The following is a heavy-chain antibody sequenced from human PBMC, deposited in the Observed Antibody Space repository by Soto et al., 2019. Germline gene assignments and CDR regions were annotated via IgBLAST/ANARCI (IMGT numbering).Heavy chain of an antibody. Sequence: GGSLRLSCTASGFTFGDYAMSWFRQAPGKGLEWVGFIRSKAYGGTTEYAASVKGRFTISRDDSKSIAYLQMNSLKTEDTAVYYCTRDRFDDYIWGSYRPSQDYWGQGTLVTVSS. CDR2: IRSKAYGGTT. J-gene: IGHJ4*02. CDR3: TRDRFDDYIWGSYRPSQDY. V-gene: IGHV3-49*03. D-gene: IGHD3-16*02. CDR1: GFTFGDYA.